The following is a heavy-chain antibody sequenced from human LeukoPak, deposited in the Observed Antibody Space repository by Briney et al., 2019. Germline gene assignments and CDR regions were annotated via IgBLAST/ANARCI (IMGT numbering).Heavy chain of an antibody. D-gene: IGHD2-2*01. V-gene: IGHV1-2*02. CDR3: ARDLSIVVVPAAIPAFDI. J-gene: IGHJ3*02. CDR2: INPNSGGT. Sequence: GASVKVSCKASGYTFTGYYMHWVRQAPGQGLEWMGWINPNSGGTNYAQKFQGRVTMSRDTSISIAYMELSRLRSDDTAVYYCARDLSIVVVPAAIPAFDIWGQGTMVTVSS. CDR1: GYTFTGYY.